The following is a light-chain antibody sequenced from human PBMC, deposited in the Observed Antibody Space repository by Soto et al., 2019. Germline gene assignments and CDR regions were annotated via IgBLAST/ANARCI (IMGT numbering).Light chain of an antibody. CDR3: RQRSDWSSIT. Sequence: EVVMTQSPATLSVSPGERATLSCRASQSVSSNLAWYQQKPGQAPRLLIYGASTRATGIPARFSGSGSGTEFTLTISSLAPEDFAVYYCRQRSDWSSITFGQGTKVDIK. CDR1: QSVSSN. J-gene: IGKJ1*01. V-gene: IGKV3-15*01. CDR2: GAS.